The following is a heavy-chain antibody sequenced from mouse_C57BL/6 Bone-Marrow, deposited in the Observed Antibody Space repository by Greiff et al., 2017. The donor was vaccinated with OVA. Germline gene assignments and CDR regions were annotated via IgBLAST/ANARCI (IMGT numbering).Heavy chain of an antibody. V-gene: IGHV1-61*01. J-gene: IGHJ2*01. CDR3: ARGGLYDFPYFDY. CDR1: GYTFTSYW. Sequence: QVQLQQPGAELVRPGSSVKLSCKASGYTFTSYWMDWVKQRPGQGLEWIGNIYPSDSETHYNQKFKDKATLTVDKSSSTAYMQLSSLTSEDSAVYYCARGGLYDFPYFDYWGQGTTLTVSS. CDR2: IYPSDSET. D-gene: IGHD2-3*01.